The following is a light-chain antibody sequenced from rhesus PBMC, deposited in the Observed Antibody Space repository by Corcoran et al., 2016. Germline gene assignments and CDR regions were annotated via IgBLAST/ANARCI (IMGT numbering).Light chain of an antibody. CDR1: QSFSSS. CDR3: QQYYSDPYS. J-gene: IGKJ2*01. CDR2: NVS. V-gene: IGKV1-46*01. Sequence: DIQMTQSPSSLSASVGDTVTITCRASQSFSSSLAWYQQKPGKAPKLLIYNVSSLQSGVSSRFSGTKSGTDFTLTISSLQPEDFASYYCQQYYSDPYSFGQGTKVEIK.